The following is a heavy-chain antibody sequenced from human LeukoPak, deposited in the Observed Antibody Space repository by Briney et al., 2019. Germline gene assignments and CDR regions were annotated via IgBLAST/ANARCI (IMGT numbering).Heavy chain of an antibody. J-gene: IGHJ4*02. D-gene: IGHD4-11*01. CDR3: AREGNDYSNPFDY. Sequence: PGGSLRLSCAASGFTFSSYSMNWVRQAPGKGLEWVSSVKGRFTISRDNAKNSLYLQMNSLRVEDTAVYYCAREGNDYSNPFDYWGQGTLVTVSS. CDR1: GFTFSSYS. V-gene: IGHV3-48*01.